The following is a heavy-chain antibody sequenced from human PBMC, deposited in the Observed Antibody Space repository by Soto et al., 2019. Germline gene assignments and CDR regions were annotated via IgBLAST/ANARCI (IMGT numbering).Heavy chain of an antibody. Sequence: QVQLVESGGGVVQPGRSLRLSCAASGFTFSNYGMHWVRQAPGKGLEWVAVILNDGSNRYHADSVKDRFTISRDNSKNMLYLQMNSLRVEDTVVYYCARDDEYSGNGMDVWGQGTTVTVSP. CDR2: ILNDGSNR. D-gene: IGHD3-10*01. CDR3: ARDDEYSGNGMDV. V-gene: IGHV3-33*01. J-gene: IGHJ6*01. CDR1: GFTFSNYG.